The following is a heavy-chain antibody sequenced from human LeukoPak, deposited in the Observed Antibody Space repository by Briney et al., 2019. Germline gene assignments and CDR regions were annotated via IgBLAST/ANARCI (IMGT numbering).Heavy chain of an antibody. V-gene: IGHV3-74*01. D-gene: IGHD5-24*01. CDR1: GFTFSSYW. CDR2: INSDGSST. Sequence: GGSLRLSCAASGFTFSSYWMHWVREAPGKGLLWVSRINSDGSSTSYADSVKGRFTISRDNAKNTLYLQMNSLRAEDTAVYYCARAPPRDGYNFDYWGQGTLVTVSS. CDR3: ARAPPRDGYNFDY. J-gene: IGHJ4*02.